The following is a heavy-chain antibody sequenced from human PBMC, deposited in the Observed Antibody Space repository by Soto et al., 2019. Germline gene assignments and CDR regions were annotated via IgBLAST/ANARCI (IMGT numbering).Heavy chain of an antibody. J-gene: IGHJ4*02. CDR2: IKQDGSEK. D-gene: IGHD5-12*01. V-gene: IGHV3-7*01. CDR1: GFTFSSYW. CDR3: AREGWWLPYYFDY. Sequence: PGGSLRLSCAASGFTFSSYWMSWVRQAPGKGLEWVANIKQDGSEKYYVDSVKGRFTISRDNAKNSLYLQMNSLRAEDTAVYYCAREGWWLPYYFDYWGQGTLVTVSS.